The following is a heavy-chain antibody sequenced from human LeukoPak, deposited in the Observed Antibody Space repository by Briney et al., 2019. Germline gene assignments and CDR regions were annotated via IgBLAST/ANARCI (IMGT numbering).Heavy chain of an antibody. J-gene: IGHJ4*02. D-gene: IGHD6-19*01. CDR1: GFTFSNYW. CDR3: ARDQYYSSSD. Sequence: GGSLRLSCAASGFTFSNYWMSWVRQAPGKGLEWVANIKEDGSEKYYVDAVKGRFTISRDNAKKSLFLQMNSLRAEDSAVYYCARDQYYSSSDWGQGTLVTVSS. CDR2: IKEDGSEK. V-gene: IGHV3-7*03.